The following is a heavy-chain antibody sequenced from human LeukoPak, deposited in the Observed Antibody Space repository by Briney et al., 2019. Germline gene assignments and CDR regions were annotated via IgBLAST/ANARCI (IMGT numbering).Heavy chain of an antibody. CDR2: IYYSGST. V-gene: IGHV4-59*01. Sequence: SETLSLTCTVSGGSISSYYWSWIRQPPGKGLEWIGYIYYSGSTNYNPSLKSRVTISVDTSKNQFSLKLSSVTAADTAVYYCAREYGSAKVGAFDIWGQGTMVTVSS. CDR1: GGSISSYY. D-gene: IGHD3-10*01. J-gene: IGHJ3*02. CDR3: AREYGSAKVGAFDI.